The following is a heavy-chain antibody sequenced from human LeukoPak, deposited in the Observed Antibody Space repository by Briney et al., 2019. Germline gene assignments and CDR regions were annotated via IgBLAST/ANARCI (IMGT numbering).Heavy chain of an antibody. J-gene: IGHJ3*01. CDR1: EYPFSGYY. D-gene: IGHD5-24*01. CDR2: INPKSGGT. Sequence: DSVKVSCKASEYPFSGYYIHWVLHAPGQGLEWVGWINPKSGGTNYAQRFQGRVTMTSVTSISTAYMELSRLRSDDTAIYFCARRGATGTFDFWGQGTMVTVSS. CDR3: ARRGATGTFDF. V-gene: IGHV1-2*02.